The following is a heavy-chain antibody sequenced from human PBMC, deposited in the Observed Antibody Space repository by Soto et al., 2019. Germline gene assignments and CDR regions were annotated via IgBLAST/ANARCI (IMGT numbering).Heavy chain of an antibody. CDR1: EFTLSDYW. CDR3: VREDCRSTSCSVGAFDI. J-gene: IGHJ3*02. D-gene: IGHD2-2*01. Sequence: VQLVESGGGLVQPGGSLRLSCAASEFTLSDYWMTWVRQAPGKGLEWVATIRQDGSDNYYVDSVKGLFTISRDNAKNSLYLQMNSLRVEDTAVYYCVREDCRSTSCSVGAFDIWGQGTIVTVSS. CDR2: IRQDGSDN. V-gene: IGHV3-7*01.